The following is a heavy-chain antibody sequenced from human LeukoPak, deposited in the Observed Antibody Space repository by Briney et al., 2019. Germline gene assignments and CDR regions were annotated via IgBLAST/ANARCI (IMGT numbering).Heavy chain of an antibody. V-gene: IGHV1-8*01. CDR1: GYTFTSYD. CDR2: MNPNSGNT. D-gene: IGHD6-13*01. Sequence: ASVKVSCKASGYTFTSYDINWVRQATGQGLEWMGWMNPNSGNTGYAQKFQGRVTMTRNTSISTAYMELSSLRSEDTAVYYCASGSIAAAGTAYYYGMDVWGQGTTVTVSS. CDR3: ASGSIAAAGTAYYYGMDV. J-gene: IGHJ6*02.